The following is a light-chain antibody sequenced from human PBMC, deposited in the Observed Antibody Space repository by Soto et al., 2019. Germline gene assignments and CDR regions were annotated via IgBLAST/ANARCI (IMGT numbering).Light chain of an antibody. CDR2: AAS. CDR3: QQFNSYPWT. Sequence: DIQMTQSSSTLSASVGDRVTITCRASQSISSWLAWYQQKPGKAPKLLIYAASSLQSGVPSRFSGRGSGTEFTLAISSMQPDDFATYYCQQFNSYPWTFGQGTKVEIK. CDR1: QSISSW. J-gene: IGKJ1*01. V-gene: IGKV1-5*03.